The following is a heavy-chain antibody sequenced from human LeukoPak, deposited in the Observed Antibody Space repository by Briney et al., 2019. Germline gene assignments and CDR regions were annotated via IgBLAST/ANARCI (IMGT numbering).Heavy chain of an antibody. V-gene: IGHV3-49*03. CDR3: TRSLGFCSGTSCYYFDY. CDR2: IRSKAYGGTT. D-gene: IGHD2-2*01. Sequence: GRSLRLSCTASGFTFGDYAISWFRQAPGKGLEWVGFIRSKAYGGTTEYAASVKGRFTISRDNSKSIAYLQMNSLKTEDTAVYYCTRSLGFCSGTSCYYFDYWGQGTLVTVSS. CDR1: GFTFGDYA. J-gene: IGHJ4*02.